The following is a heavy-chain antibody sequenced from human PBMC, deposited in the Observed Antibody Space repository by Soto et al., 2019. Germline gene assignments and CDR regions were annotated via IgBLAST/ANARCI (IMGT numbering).Heavy chain of an antibody. D-gene: IGHD3-10*01. V-gene: IGHV4-4*07. Sequence: SETLSLTCTVSGGSISSYYWSWIRRPAGKGLEWIGRIYTSGSTNYNPSLKSRVTMSVDTSKNQFSLKLSSVTAADTAVYYCARVGYGSGSYYRSPQGGMDVWGQGTTVTVSS. CDR3: ARVGYGSGSYYRSPQGGMDV. CDR2: IYTSGST. J-gene: IGHJ6*02. CDR1: GGSISSYY.